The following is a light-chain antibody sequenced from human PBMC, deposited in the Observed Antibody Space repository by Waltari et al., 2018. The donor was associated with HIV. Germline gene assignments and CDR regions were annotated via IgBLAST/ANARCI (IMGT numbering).Light chain of an antibody. J-gene: IGLJ1*01. CDR2: EVS. Sequence: QSALTQPASVSGSPGQSITISCTGTSSDVGGYNYVPWSQQPPGKAPELIIYEVSSRPSGVSNRSSGSKSGNTASLTISGLQAEDEADYYCSSYTGSSTYVFGAGTKVTVL. CDR3: SSYTGSSTYV. V-gene: IGLV2-14*01. CDR1: SSDVGGYNY.